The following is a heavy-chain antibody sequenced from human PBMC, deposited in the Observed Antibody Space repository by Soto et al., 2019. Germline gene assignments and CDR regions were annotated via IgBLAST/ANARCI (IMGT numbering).Heavy chain of an antibody. CDR3: ARDLGAARRSLYFYYYYGMDV. D-gene: IGHD6-6*01. CDR1: GGTFSSYA. J-gene: IGHJ6*02. CDR2: IIPIFGTA. V-gene: IGHV1-69*01. Sequence: QVQLVQSGAEVKKPGSSVKVSCKASGGTFSSYAISWVRQAPGQGLEWMGGIIPIFGTANYAQKFQGRVTITADESTSTAYMELSSLRSEDTAVYYCARDLGAARRSLYFYYYYGMDVWGQGTTVTVSS.